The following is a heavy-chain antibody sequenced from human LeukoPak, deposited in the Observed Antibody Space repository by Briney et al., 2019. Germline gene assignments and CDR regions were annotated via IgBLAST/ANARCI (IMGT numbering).Heavy chain of an antibody. CDR1: GFIFSNYG. Sequence: GRSLRLSCATSGFIFSNYGMHWVRQAPGKGLEWVAVISYDGSNKNYADSVKGRFTISRDNSKNTLYLQMNSLRAEDTAVYYCAKDVYGGKLRGFHYYGMDVWGQGTTVTVSS. CDR3: AKDVYGGKLRGFHYYGMDV. V-gene: IGHV3-30*18. CDR2: ISYDGSNK. J-gene: IGHJ6*02. D-gene: IGHD4-23*01.